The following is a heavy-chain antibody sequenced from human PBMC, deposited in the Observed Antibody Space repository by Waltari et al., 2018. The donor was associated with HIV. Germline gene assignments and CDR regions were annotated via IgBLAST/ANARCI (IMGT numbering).Heavy chain of an antibody. CDR2: INHSGST. D-gene: IGHD6-19*01. V-gene: IGHV4-34*01. CDR3: ARGRMGWVPSSGRLDY. CDR1: GGSFSGYY. J-gene: IGHJ4*02. Sequence: QVQLQQWGAGLLKPSETLSLTCAVYGGSFSGYYWSWIRQPPGKGLEWIGEINHSGSTNYNPSLKSRVTISVDTSKNQFSLKLSSVTAADTAVYYCARGRMGWVPSSGRLDYWGQGTLVTVSS.